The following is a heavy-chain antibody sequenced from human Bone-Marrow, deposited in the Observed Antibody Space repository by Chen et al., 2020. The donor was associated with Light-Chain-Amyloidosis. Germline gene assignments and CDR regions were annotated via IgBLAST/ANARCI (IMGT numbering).Heavy chain of an antibody. Sequence: QVQLQESGPGLVKPSETLSLTCAVSGYSLSSGYYWGWIRQPPGKGLEWIGSIYHSGSTYYNPSLKSRVTISVDTSKNQFSLKLSSVTAADTAVYYCARLKASIVGAAPLDYWGQGTLVTVSS. V-gene: IGHV4-38-2*01. CDR2: IYHSGST. D-gene: IGHD1-26*01. J-gene: IGHJ4*02. CDR3: ARLKASIVGAAPLDY. CDR1: GYSLSSGYY.